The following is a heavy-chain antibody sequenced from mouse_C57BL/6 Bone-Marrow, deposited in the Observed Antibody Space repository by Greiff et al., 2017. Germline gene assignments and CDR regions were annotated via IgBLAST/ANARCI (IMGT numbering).Heavy chain of an antibody. CDR2: ISSGGSYT. V-gene: IGHV5-6*01. J-gene: IGHJ4*01. Sequence: DVQLVESGGDLVKPGGSLKLSCAASGFTFSSYGMSWVRQTPDKRLEWVATISSGGSYTYYPDSVKGRFTISRDNAKKTLYLQMSSLKSEDTAMYYCARHPYLLWLRRLSYYYAMDYWGQGTSVTVSS. CDR1: GFTFSSYG. CDR3: ARHPYLLWLRRLSYYYAMDY. D-gene: IGHD2-2*01.